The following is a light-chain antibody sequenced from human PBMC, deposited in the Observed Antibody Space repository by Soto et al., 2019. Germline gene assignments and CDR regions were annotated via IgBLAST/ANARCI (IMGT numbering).Light chain of an antibody. J-gene: IGKJ5*01. CDR3: QQLNSYPIT. V-gene: IGKV1-9*01. CDR2: PAS. CDR1: QGIRSY. Sequence: IQLTQSASSLSASVGDRFTMACRSSQGIRSYLPWYQQKPGKAPKFLIYPASTLQTGVPSRFSGSGSGTDFTLTISSLQPEDFATYYCQQLNSYPITFGQATRLEI.